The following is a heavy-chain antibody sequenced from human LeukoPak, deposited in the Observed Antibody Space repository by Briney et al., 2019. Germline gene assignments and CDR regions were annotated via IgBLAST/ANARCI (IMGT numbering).Heavy chain of an antibody. D-gene: IGHD6-19*01. J-gene: IGHJ4*02. Sequence: GGSLRLSCAASGFTFSSYSMNWVRQAPGKGLEWVSSISSSSSYIYYADSMKGRFTISRDNAKNSLYLQMNSLRAEDTAVYYCARLTWLDFDYWGQGTLVTVSS. CDR2: ISSSSSYI. CDR1: GFTFSSYS. CDR3: ARLTWLDFDY. V-gene: IGHV3-21*01.